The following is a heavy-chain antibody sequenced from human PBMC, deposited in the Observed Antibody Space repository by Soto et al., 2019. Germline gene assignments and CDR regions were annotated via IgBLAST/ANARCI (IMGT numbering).Heavy chain of an antibody. J-gene: IGHJ5*02. V-gene: IGHV4-30-4*01. CDR2: IYYSGST. CDR1: GGSIGSGDYY. D-gene: IGHD2-15*01. CDR3: ASDCSGGSCYSGT. Sequence: SETLSLTCTVSGGSIGSGDYYWSWIRQPPGKGLEWIGYIYYSGSTYYDPSLKSRVTISVDTSKNQFSLKLSSVTAADTAVYYCASDCSGGSCYSGTWGQGTLVTVS.